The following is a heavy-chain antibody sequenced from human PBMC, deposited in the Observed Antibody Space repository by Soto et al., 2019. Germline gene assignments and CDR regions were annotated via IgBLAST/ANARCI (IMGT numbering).Heavy chain of an antibody. D-gene: IGHD1-26*01. V-gene: IGHV3-15*01. Sequence: PGGSLRLSCAASGFTFSNAWMSWVRQAPGKGLEWVGRIKSKTDGGTTDYAAPVKGRFTISRDDSKNTLYLQMNSLKTEDTAVYYCTTDLSGSYYEYYYYGMDVWGQGTTVTVSS. CDR2: IKSKTDGGTT. J-gene: IGHJ6*02. CDR3: TTDLSGSYYEYYYYGMDV. CDR1: GFTFSNAW.